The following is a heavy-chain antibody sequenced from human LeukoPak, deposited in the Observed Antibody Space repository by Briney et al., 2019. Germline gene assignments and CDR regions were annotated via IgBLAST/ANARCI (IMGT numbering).Heavy chain of an antibody. D-gene: IGHD5-18*01. V-gene: IGHV3-23*01. CDR3: ARDTDSYGYGTFDY. Sequence: LPGGSLRLSCAASGFTFSSYAMSWVRQAPGKGLEWVSAISGSGGSTYYADSVKGRFTISRDNSKNTLYLQMNSLRAEDTAAYYCARDTDSYGYGTFDYWGQGTLVTVSS. CDR1: GFTFSSYA. CDR2: ISGSGGST. J-gene: IGHJ4*02.